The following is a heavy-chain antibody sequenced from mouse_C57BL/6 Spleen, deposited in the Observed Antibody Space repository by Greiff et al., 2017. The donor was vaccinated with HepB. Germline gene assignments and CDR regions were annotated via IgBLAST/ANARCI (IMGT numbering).Heavy chain of an antibody. Sequence: QVQLQQPGAELVMPGASVKLSCKASGYTFTSYWMHWVKQRPGQGLEWIGEIDPSDSYTNYNQKFKGKSTLTVDKSSSTAYMQLSSLTSEDSTVYYCAGSDYYGHLDYWGQGTTLTVSS. CDR3: AGSDYYGHLDY. V-gene: IGHV1-69*01. J-gene: IGHJ2*01. CDR2: IDPSDSYT. CDR1: GYTFTSYW. D-gene: IGHD1-1*01.